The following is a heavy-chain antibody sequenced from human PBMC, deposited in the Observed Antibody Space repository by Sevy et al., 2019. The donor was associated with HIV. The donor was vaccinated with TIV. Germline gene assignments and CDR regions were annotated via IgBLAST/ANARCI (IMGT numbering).Heavy chain of an antibody. CDR2: INWNSGRI. CDR1: GFTFDDYA. Sequence: GGSLRLSCAASGFTFDDYAMHWVRQAPGKGLEWVSGINWNSGRIGYADSVKGRFTISRDNAKNSINLQMNSLRVEDTALYYCAKEGGTRQVRSRGEFDIWGQGTVVTVS. D-gene: IGHD3-10*01. CDR3: AKEGGTRQVRSRGEFDI. J-gene: IGHJ3*02. V-gene: IGHV3-9*01.